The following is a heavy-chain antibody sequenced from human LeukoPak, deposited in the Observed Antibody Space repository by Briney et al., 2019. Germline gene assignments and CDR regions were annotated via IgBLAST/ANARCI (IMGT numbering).Heavy chain of an antibody. Sequence: GESLKISCKGSGYSFTSYWIGWVRQMPGKGLEWMGIIYPGDSDTRYSPSFQGQVTISADKSISTAYLQWSSLKASDTAMYYCARYSGYCSSTSCYPSFFDYWGRGTLVTVSS. J-gene: IGHJ4*02. CDR2: IYPGDSDT. D-gene: IGHD2-2*01. CDR3: ARYSGYCSSTSCYPSFFDY. CDR1: GYSFTSYW. V-gene: IGHV5-51*01.